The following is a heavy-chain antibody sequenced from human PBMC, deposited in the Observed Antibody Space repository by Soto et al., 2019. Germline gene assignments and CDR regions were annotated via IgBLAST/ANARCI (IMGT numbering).Heavy chain of an antibody. V-gene: IGHV4-39*01. CDR2: IYYSGST. J-gene: IGHJ6*03. CDR1: GGSISSSSYY. D-gene: IGHD3-10*01. CDR3: ARNEGVLLWFGEEPYYYMDV. Sequence: MASETLSLTCTVSGGSISSSSYYWGWIRQPPGKGLEWIGSIYYSGSTYYNPSLKGRVTISVDTSKNQFSLKLSSVTAADTAVYYCARNEGVLLWFGEEPYYYMDVWGKGTTVTVSS.